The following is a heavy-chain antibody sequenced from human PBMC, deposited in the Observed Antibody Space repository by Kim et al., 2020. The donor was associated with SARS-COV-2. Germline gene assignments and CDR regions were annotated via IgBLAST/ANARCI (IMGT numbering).Heavy chain of an antibody. CDR1: GGSISSSSYY. CDR2: IYYSGST. CDR3: ARDPYGSNWFDP. V-gene: IGHV4-39*07. D-gene: IGHD4-17*01. J-gene: IGHJ5*02. Sequence: SETLSLTCTVSGGSISSSSYYWGWIRQPPGKGLEWIGSIYYSGSTYYNPSLKSRVTISVDTSKNQFSLKLSSVTAADTAVYYCARDPYGSNWFDPWGQGTLVTVSS.